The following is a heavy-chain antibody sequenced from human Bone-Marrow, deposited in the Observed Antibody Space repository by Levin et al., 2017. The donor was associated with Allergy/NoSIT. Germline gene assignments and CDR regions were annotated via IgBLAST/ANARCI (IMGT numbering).Heavy chain of an antibody. CDR2: ISPHGENT. CDR1: GFTFSNYA. V-gene: IGHV3-23*01. J-gene: IGHJ4*02. CDR3: AKNKDEGMAFYHY. Sequence: GESLKISCAASGFTFSNYAMTWVRQAPGKGLEWVSAISPHGENTYYADSVKGRFSVSRDNSKNTVDLQMHSLRAEDTAVYYCAKNKDEGMAFYHYWGQGTLVSVSS. D-gene: IGHD1/OR15-1a*01.